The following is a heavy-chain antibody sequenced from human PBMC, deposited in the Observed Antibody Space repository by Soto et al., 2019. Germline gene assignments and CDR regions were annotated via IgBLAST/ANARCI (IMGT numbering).Heavy chain of an antibody. V-gene: IGHV3-11*01. CDR1: GFTFSDYY. Sequence: QVQLVESGGGLVKPGGSLRLSCAASGFTFSDYYMSWIRQAPGKGLEWVSYISSSGSTIYYADSVKGRFTISRDNAKNSLYLQMNRLRAEDTAVYYCARVGGRYCSSTSCYHGYYYYGMDVWGQGTTVTVSS. D-gene: IGHD2-2*01. J-gene: IGHJ6*02. CDR3: ARVGGRYCSSTSCYHGYYYYGMDV. CDR2: ISSSGSTI.